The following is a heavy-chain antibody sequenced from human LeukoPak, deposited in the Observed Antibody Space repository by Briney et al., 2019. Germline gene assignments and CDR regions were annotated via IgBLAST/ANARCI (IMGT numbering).Heavy chain of an antibody. CDR2: FHYSGST. CDR3: ARLDRSSSWLWYFDY. Sequence: SETLSLTCTVSGGSISSYYWNWIRQPPGEGLEWIGYFHYSGSTYYNPSLKSRVTISVDTSKNQFSLRLSSVTAADTAVYYCARLDRSSSWLWYFDYWGQGTLVTVSS. D-gene: IGHD6-13*01. V-gene: IGHV4-59*08. J-gene: IGHJ4*02. CDR1: GGSISSYY.